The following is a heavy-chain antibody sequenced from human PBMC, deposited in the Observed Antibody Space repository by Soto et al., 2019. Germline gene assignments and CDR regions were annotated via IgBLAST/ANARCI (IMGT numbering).Heavy chain of an antibody. Sequence: EVQLLESGGGLVQPGGSLRLSCAASGFSFSTYAMTWVRQAPGKGLEWVSGISGNSGSTYYADSVKGRFTVSRDNSKNTVDLKMNSLRGDDTDVYYGAKFSVVVLAAGDWFDPWVQGTLVTVSS. D-gene: IGHD2-15*01. CDR2: ISGNSGST. CDR1: GFSFSTYA. V-gene: IGHV3-23*01. CDR3: AKFSVVVLAAGDWFDP. J-gene: IGHJ5*02.